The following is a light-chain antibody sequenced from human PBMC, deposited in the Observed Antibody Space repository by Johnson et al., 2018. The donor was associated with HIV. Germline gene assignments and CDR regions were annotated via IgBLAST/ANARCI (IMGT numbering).Light chain of an antibody. CDR2: ENN. V-gene: IGLV1-51*02. CDR3: GTWDTGLSAPYV. CDR1: SSNIGNNY. Sequence: QSMLTQPPSVSAAPGQKVTISCSGSSSNIGNNYVSWYQQLPGTAPKLLIYENNKRPSGIPDRFSGSKSGTSATLGITGLQTGDEADYYCGTWDTGLSAPYVFGTGTKFTVL. J-gene: IGLJ1*01.